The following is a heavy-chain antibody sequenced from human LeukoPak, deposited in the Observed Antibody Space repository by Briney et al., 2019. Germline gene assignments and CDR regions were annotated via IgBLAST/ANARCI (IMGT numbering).Heavy chain of an antibody. CDR2: ISGSGDNT. Sequence: GGSLRLSCAASGFTFSGFAMSWVRRTPGKGLEWVSGISGSGDNTLYADSVKGRFTISRDNSKNTLFLQMNGLRAEGTAVYYCAKDGDTGTAYYYYYMDVWGKGTTVTVSS. D-gene: IGHD1-7*01. J-gene: IGHJ6*03. CDR3: AKDGDTGTAYYYYYMDV. V-gene: IGHV3-23*01. CDR1: GFTFSGFA.